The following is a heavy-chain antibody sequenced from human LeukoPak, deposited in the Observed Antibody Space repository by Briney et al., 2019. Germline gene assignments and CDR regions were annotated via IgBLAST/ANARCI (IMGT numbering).Heavy chain of an antibody. V-gene: IGHV4-61*02. D-gene: IGHD2-15*01. J-gene: IGHJ4*02. CDR2: VYPSGST. CDR3: ARVFWQSGGYFDY. CDR1: GDSVASGTSY. Sequence: SETLSLTCTVSGDSVASGTSYWSWIRQPAGKGLEWIGRVYPSGSTDYNPSVKCRLSISIDTSKNQFSLNLTSITAADTAVYYCARVFWQSGGYFDYWGQGILVTVSS.